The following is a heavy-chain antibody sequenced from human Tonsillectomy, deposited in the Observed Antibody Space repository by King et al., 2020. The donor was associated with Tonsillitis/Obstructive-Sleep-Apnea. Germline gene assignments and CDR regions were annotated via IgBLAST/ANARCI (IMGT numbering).Heavy chain of an antibody. CDR3: ERATNGCDDAGENHYGMDV. J-gene: IGHJ6*02. CDR2: IYPGDSDT. CDR1: GYNFTNYW. Sequence: VQLVQSGAEVKKPGESLKISCKGSGYNFTNYWIGWVRQMPGKGLEWMGIIYPGDSDTRYSPSFQGQVTISADKSTSNAYLPWSSLKATDTAMYYCERATNGCDDAGENHYGMDVWGQGTTVTVSS. D-gene: IGHD3-10*01. V-gene: IGHV5-51*03.